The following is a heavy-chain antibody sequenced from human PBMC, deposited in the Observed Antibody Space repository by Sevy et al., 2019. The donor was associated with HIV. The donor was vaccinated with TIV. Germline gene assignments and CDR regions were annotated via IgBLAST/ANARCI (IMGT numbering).Heavy chain of an antibody. D-gene: IGHD1-1*01. Sequence: GGSLRLSCAASGFTFSSYGMHWVRQAPGKGLEWVALISGDGGNTYYAGSVRGRFTISRHNSKNTLYLQLNSLRADDTAFYYCAKTYADTTVDLYYYDSWGQGILVTVSS. CDR1: GFTFSSYG. CDR3: AKTYADTTVDLYYYDS. CDR2: ISGDGGNT. J-gene: IGHJ4*02. V-gene: IGHV3-30*18.